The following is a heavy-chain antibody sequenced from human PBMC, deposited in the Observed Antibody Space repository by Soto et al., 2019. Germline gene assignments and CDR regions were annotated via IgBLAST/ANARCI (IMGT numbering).Heavy chain of an antibody. CDR3: ARDHRASGTYYFNP. D-gene: IGHD3-10*01. V-gene: IGHV4-59*01. J-gene: IGHJ5*02. Sequence: SETLSLTCTVSGGSISTYYWSWIRQPPGKGLEWIGYIYYSGSTDYNPSLESRVTISVDTSKNQFSLNLTSVTAADTAVYYCARDHRASGTYYFNPWGQGTLVTVSS. CDR1: GGSISTYY. CDR2: IYYSGST.